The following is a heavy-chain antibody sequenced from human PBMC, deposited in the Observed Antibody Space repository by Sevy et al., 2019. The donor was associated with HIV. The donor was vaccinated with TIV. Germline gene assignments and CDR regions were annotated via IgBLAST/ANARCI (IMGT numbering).Heavy chain of an antibody. Sequence: SETLSLTCTVSGGSISSYYWSWIRQPPGKGLEWIGYIYYSGSTNYNPSLKSRVTISVDTSKNQFSPKLSSVTAADTAVYYCARDSSGWGFPFDYWGQGTLVTVSS. J-gene: IGHJ4*02. CDR1: GGSISSYY. V-gene: IGHV4-59*01. CDR2: IYYSGST. D-gene: IGHD6-19*01. CDR3: ARDSSGWGFPFDY.